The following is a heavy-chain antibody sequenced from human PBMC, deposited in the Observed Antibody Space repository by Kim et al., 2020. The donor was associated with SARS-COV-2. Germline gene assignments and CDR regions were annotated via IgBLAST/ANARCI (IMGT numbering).Heavy chain of an antibody. Sequence: VDLVKGRFTISRDDSKNTLYLQRNSLRTEDTAGYYCAGEASVGSGRGGMDVWGQGTTVTVSS. D-gene: IGHD3-10*01. V-gene: IGHV3-33*01. CDR3: AGEASVGSGRGGMDV. J-gene: IGHJ6*02.